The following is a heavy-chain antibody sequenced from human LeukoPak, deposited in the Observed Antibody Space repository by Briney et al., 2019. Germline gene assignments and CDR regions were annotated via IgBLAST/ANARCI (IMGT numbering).Heavy chain of an antibody. CDR3: ARETGYCSSTSCLIDFNWFDP. D-gene: IGHD2-2*01. Sequence: SETLSLTCAVSGGSVSSYYWSWMRQPPGKGLEWIGYVYYSGSTNYNPALKSRVTISLDTSENQFSLKLSSVTAADTAVYYCARETGYCSSTSCLIDFNWFDPWGQGTLVTVSS. CDR1: GGSVSSYY. J-gene: IGHJ5*02. V-gene: IGHV4-59*02. CDR2: VYYSGST.